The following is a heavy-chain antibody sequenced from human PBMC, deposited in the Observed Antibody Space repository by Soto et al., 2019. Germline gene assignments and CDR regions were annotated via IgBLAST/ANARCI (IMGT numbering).Heavy chain of an antibody. J-gene: IGHJ4*02. CDR3: ARDAAARHGGLDY. CDR1: GGSISSYY. Sequence: SETLSLTCTVSGGSISSYYWSWIRQPPGKGLEWIGYIYYSGSTNYNPSLKSRVTISVDTSKNQFSLKLSSVTAADTAVYYCARDAAARHGGLDYWGQGTLVTVSS. D-gene: IGHD6-6*01. V-gene: IGHV4-59*01. CDR2: IYYSGST.